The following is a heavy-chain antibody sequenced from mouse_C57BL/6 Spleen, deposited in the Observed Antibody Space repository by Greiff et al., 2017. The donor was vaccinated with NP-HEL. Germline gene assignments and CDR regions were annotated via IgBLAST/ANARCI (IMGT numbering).Heavy chain of an antibody. J-gene: IGHJ4*01. CDR3: ARREDGYSYAMDY. CDR1: GYSFTGYY. Sequence: VQLQQSGPELVKPGASVKISCKASGYSFTGYYMHWVKQSSEKSLEWIGEINPSTGGTSYNQKFKGKATLTVDKSSSTAYMQLNSLTSEDSAVYYCARREDGYSYAMDYWGQGTSVTVSS. D-gene: IGHD2-3*01. V-gene: IGHV1-43*01. CDR2: INPSTGGT.